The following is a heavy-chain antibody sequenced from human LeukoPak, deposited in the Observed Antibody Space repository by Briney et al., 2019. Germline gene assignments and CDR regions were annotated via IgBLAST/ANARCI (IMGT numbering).Heavy chain of an antibody. J-gene: IGHJ3*02. CDR1: GGTFSNFF. Sequence: PSETLSLICGVSGGTFSNFFWKWIRQTPGKGLEWIGQIDHSGSTGYNSSLKSRVTISVDTSKTHFSLNLTSVTAADTAVYYCARGGAVNGFDIWGQGTRVTVSS. CDR3: ARGGAVNGFDI. V-gene: IGHV4-34*01. CDR2: IDHSGST. D-gene: IGHD6-19*01.